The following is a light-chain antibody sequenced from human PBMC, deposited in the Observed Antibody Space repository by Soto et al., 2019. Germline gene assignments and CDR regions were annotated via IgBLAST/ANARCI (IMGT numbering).Light chain of an antibody. CDR1: SSDVGGYNY. CDR3: SSYTSSSSLVV. CDR2: DVS. J-gene: IGLJ2*01. V-gene: IGLV2-14*03. Sequence: QSVLTQPASVSGSPGQSITISCTGTSSDVGGYNYVSWYQHHPGKAPKLMIYDVSDRPSGVSNRFSGSKSGNTASLTISGPQAEDEADYYCSSYTSSSSLVVFGGGTKLTVL.